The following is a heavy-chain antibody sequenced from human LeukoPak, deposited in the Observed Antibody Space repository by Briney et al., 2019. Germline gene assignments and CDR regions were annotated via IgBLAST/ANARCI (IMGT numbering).Heavy chain of an antibody. Sequence: ASVKVSCKASGYTFTSYGISWVRQAPGQGLEWMGWISAYNGNTNYAQKLQGRVTMTTDTSTSTAYMELRSLRSDDTAVCYCARAGYCSSTSCYRPFDYWGQGTLVTVSS. D-gene: IGHD2-2*03. CDR3: ARAGYCSSTSCYRPFDY. CDR2: ISAYNGNT. CDR1: GYTFTSYG. J-gene: IGHJ4*02. V-gene: IGHV1-18*01.